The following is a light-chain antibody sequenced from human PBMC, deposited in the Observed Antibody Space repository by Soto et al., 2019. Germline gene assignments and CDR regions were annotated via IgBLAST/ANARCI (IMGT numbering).Light chain of an antibody. CDR3: QKYGSSPGK. V-gene: IGKV3-20*01. J-gene: IGKJ1*01. CDR1: QSVSNNY. CDR2: AES. Sequence: EIVFTQSPGTLSLSPGERASLSYKASQSVSNNYLAWYQQKPGQAPRLLFYAESGRGASTPDTVCGSGRASELSLTISRLAPEDYAVYYCQKYGSSPGKFGQGTKVDIK.